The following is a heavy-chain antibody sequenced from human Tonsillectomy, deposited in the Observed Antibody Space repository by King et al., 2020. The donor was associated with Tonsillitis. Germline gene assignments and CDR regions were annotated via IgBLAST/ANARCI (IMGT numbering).Heavy chain of an antibody. V-gene: IGHV4-31*03. CDR1: GGSISSGGYY. Sequence: VQLQESGPGLVKPSQTLSLTCTVSGGSISSGGYYWSWIRQHPGKGLEWIGYIYYSGSTYYNPSLKSRVTISVDTSKNQFSLKLSSVTAADTAVYYCARALPSFCGGDCYPGKAFDIWGQGTMVTVSS. CDR3: ARALPSFCGGDCYPGKAFDI. D-gene: IGHD2-21*02. J-gene: IGHJ3*02. CDR2: IYYSGST.